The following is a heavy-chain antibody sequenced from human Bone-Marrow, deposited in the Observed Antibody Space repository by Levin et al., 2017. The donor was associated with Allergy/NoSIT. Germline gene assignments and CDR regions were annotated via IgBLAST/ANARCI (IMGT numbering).Heavy chain of an antibody. D-gene: IGHD3-9*01. V-gene: IGHV3-7*01. Sequence: PGGSLRLSCEASGFTFSRYWMSWVRQAPGEGLEWVANIKEDGGEIHYVDSVKGRFIVSRDNARNSVYLQMNSLRAEDTAVYYCARDAITDGDADLFYFYGMDVWGQGTTVIVSS. CDR2: IKEDGGEI. CDR3: ARDAITDGDADLFYFYGMDV. J-gene: IGHJ6*02. CDR1: GFTFSRYW.